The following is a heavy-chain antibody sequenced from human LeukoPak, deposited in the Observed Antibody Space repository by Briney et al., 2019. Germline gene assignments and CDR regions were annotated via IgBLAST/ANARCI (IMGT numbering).Heavy chain of an antibody. J-gene: IGHJ3*02. V-gene: IGHV4-30-4*01. CDR3: ARHSTSKGIDI. D-gene: IGHD6-6*01. CDR1: GGSISSGDYY. Sequence: SETLSFTCTVSGGSISSGDYYWSWIRQPPGKGLEWIGYIYYSGSTYYNPSLKSRVTISVDTSKTQFSLKLSSVTAADTAVYYCARHSTSKGIDIWGQGTMVTVSS. CDR2: IYYSGST.